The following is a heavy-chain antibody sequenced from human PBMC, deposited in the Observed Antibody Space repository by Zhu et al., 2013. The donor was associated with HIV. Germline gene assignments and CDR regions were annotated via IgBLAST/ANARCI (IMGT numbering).Heavy chain of an antibody. V-gene: IGHV1-18*01. D-gene: IGHD3-10*01. CDR2: ISGYNGNT. J-gene: IGHJ4*02. Sequence: QVQLVQSGAEVKKPGASVKVSCKASGYIFTSYGISWVRQAPGQGLEWMGWISGYNGNTKYAQKLQGRVTMTTDTATSTVYMELRSLRSDDTAVYYCAREPDYYGSGTYYRNWGQGTLVTVSS. CDR3: AREPDYYGSGTYYRN. CDR1: GYIFTSYG.